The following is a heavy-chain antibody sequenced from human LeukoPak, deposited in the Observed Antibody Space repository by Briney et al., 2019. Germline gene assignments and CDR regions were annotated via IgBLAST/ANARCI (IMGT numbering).Heavy chain of an antibody. CDR1: GASISGSSHY. J-gene: IGHJ4*02. Sequence: SETLSLTCTVSGASISGSSHYWGWIRQPPGKGLEWSGSLSYTGNTYYNPSLKSRVTISVDTSKNQFSLKVNSVTAAATAVYYCARNRVNLGYCSGGGCYNYFDYWGQGTLVTVSS. CDR2: LSYTGNT. V-gene: IGHV4-39*01. D-gene: IGHD2-15*01. CDR3: ARNRVNLGYCSGGGCYNYFDY.